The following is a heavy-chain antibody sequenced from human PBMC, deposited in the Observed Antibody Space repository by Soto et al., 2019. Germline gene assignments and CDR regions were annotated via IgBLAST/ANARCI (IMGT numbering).Heavy chain of an antibody. J-gene: IGHJ4*02. Sequence: SETLSLTCTVSGGSVSSYYWSWIRQSPGKGLKRIWDIYYSGNTKCKPSLKSRDTTSLDTSKNQFSLKVSSAAAADTAVYYCARHSNRNYGLYFFDYWGRGALVTVSS. CDR1: GGSVSSYY. V-gene: IGHV4-59*08. CDR2: IYYSGNT. CDR3: ARHSNRNYGLYFFDY. D-gene: IGHD4-4*01.